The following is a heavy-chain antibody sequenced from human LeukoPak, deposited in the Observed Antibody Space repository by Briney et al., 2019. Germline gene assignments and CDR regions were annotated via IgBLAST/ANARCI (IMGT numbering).Heavy chain of an antibody. CDR1: GYTFTNYG. J-gene: IGHJ4*02. CDR3: ARDKYQLPYEIDY. CDR2: INTNTRNP. D-gene: IGHD2-2*01. Sequence: GASVKVSCRASGYTFTNYGVNWVRQAPGQGLEWMGRINTNTRNPTYAQGFTGRFVFSLDTSLSTAYLQISSLKAEDTAVYYCARDKYQLPYEIDYWGQGTLVTVSS. V-gene: IGHV7-4-1*02.